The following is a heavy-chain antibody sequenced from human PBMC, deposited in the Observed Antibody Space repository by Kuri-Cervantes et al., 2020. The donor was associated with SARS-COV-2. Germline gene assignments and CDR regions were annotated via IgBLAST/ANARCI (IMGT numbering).Heavy chain of an antibody. CDR2: IKSKTDGGTT. D-gene: IGHD2-21*01. CDR3: AKELGEVVD. CDR1: GFTFSNAW. V-gene: IGHV3-15*01. J-gene: IGHJ4*02. Sequence: GGSLRLSCAASGFTFSNAWMSWVRQAPGKGLEWVGRIKSKTDGGTTDYAAPVKGRFTISRDDSKNTLYLQMNSLRAEDTAVYYCAKELGEVVDWGQGTLVTVSS.